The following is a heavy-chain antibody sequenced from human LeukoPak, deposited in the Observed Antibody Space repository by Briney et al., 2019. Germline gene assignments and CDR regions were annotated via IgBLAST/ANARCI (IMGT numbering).Heavy chain of an antibody. V-gene: IGHV4-59*01. CDR3: ARAHDYDSSGYSSFDY. D-gene: IGHD3-22*01. CDR1: GGSISSYY. J-gene: IGHJ4*02. CDR2: IYYNGNT. Sequence: KPSETLSLTCTVSGGSISSYYWSWIRQPPGKGLEYIGYIYYNGNTNYNPSLKSRVTISVDTSKNQFSLKVSSVTAADTAVYYCARAHDYDSSGYSSFDYWGQGTLVTVSS.